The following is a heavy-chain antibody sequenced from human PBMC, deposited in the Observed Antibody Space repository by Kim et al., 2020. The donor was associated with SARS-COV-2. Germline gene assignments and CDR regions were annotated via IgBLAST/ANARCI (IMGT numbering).Heavy chain of an antibody. D-gene: IGHD2-8*02. Sequence: GGSLRLSCAASGFSFSSYWMSWVRQAPGKGLEWVANINEPGSEKFYVDSVKGRFTISRDNAKNSLYLQMNSLGAEDTAVYYCARDPDTGTADYWVQGTLVTVSS. CDR3: ARDPDTGTADY. J-gene: IGHJ4*02. CDR2: INEPGSEK. V-gene: IGHV3-7*01. CDR1: GFSFSSYW.